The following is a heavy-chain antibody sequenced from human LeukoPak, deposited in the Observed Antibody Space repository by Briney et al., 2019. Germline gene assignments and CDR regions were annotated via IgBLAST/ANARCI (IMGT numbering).Heavy chain of an antibody. J-gene: IGHJ4*02. CDR2: IDWDDDK. V-gene: IGHV2-70*04. CDR1: GFSLSTSGMR. Sequence: SGPTLVNPTQTLTLTCTFSGFSLSTSGMRVSWIRQPPGKALEWLARIDWDDDKFYSTSLKTRLTISKDTSKNQVVLTMTNMDPVDTATYYCAGGVGGYGPAGFDYWGQGTLVTVSS. D-gene: IGHD3-10*01. CDR3: AGGVGGYGPAGFDY.